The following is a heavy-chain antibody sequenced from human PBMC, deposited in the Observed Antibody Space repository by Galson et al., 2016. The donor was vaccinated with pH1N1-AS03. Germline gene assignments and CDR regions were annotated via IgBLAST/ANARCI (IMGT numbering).Heavy chain of an antibody. CDR2: IDWNSDTV. V-gene: IGHV3-9*01. CDR3: AKSPGYCSAGSCSDQGYFDY. J-gene: IGHJ4*02. CDR1: GFTFDAYA. D-gene: IGHD2-15*01. Sequence: SLRLSCAASGFTFDAYAMHWVRQAPGKGLEWVSGIDWNSDTVDYTDSVKGRFTISRDNAKNSLYLQMNSLRGGDTALYYCAKSPGYCSAGSCSDQGYFDYWGQGTLVTVSS.